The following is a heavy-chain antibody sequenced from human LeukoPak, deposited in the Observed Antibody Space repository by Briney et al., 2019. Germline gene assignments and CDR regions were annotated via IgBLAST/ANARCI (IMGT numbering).Heavy chain of an antibody. D-gene: IGHD3-10*01. V-gene: IGHV4-4*07. Sequence: SETLSLTCTVSGGSISSYYWSWIRQPAGKGLEWIGRIYTSGSTNYDPSLNSRVTMSVDTSKNQFSMKLSSVTAADTAVYYCARLWFPDGMDVWGQGTTVTVSS. CDR2: IYTSGST. J-gene: IGHJ6*02. CDR3: ARLWFPDGMDV. CDR1: GGSISSYY.